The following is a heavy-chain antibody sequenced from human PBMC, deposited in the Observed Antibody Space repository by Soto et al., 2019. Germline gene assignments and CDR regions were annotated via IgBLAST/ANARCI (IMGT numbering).Heavy chain of an antibody. CDR3: ARDIGGGYDLSLFDY. D-gene: IGHD5-12*01. J-gene: IGHJ4*02. CDR2: IWYDGSNK. Sequence: ESGGGVVQPGRSLRLSCAASGFTFSSYGMHWVRQAPGKGLEWVAVIWYDGSNKYYADSVKGRFTISRDNSKNTLYLQMNSLRAEDTAVYYCARDIGGGYDLSLFDYWGQGTLVTVSS. V-gene: IGHV3-33*01. CDR1: GFTFSSYG.